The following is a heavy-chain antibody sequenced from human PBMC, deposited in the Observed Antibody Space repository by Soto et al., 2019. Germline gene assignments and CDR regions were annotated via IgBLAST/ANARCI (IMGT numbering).Heavy chain of an antibody. V-gene: IGHV3-53*01. Sequence: EVQLVESGGGLIQPGGSLRLSCAASGFTVNSDYMNWIRQTPGKGLEWVAFIYNGESTHYADSVKGRFTISSDRSKNTLYLQMNSLRIEDTAVYYCARDWRGLGKLSLFEYWGQGTLVTVSS. CDR2: IYNGEST. J-gene: IGHJ4*02. CDR1: GFTVNSDY. D-gene: IGHD3-16*01. CDR3: ARDWRGLGKLSLFEY.